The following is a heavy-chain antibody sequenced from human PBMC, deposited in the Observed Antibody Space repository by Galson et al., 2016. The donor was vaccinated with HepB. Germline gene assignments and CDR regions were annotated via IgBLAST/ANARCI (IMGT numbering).Heavy chain of an antibody. V-gene: IGHV3-23*01. CDR3: VQGSTAPAV. J-gene: IGHJ6*04. D-gene: IGHD1-26*01. CDR2: ISRSGASR. Sequence: SLRLSCAASGFTFNNYGMTWVRQAPGKGLEVVSSISRSGASRDYADSVKGRFTISRDNSKNTLSLHMNSLRAEDTAVYYCVQGSTAPAVWGKGTTVTVSS. CDR1: GFTFNNYG.